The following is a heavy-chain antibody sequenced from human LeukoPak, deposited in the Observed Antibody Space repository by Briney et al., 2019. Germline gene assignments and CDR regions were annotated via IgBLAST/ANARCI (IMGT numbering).Heavy chain of an antibody. CDR3: ARGRYDGGHKGGFYYFDL. V-gene: IGHV4-34*01. J-gene: IGHJ4*02. D-gene: IGHD2-2*01. CDR1: GGSLSGFH. Sequence: SETLSLTCAVSGGSLSGFHWAWIRQSPEKGLEWIGEINHSGSYTNNPSLKSRVTISVATPRNQVFMELTSVTAADTAVYYCARGRYDGGHKGGFYYFDLWGQGTLVTVSS. CDR2: INHSGSY.